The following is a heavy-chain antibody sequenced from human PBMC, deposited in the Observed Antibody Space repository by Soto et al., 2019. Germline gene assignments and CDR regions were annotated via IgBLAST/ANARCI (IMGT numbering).Heavy chain of an antibody. CDR1: GYTFTSYA. CDR3: ARADGTTHSYYGMDG. V-gene: IGHV1-3*01. CDR2: INAGNGNT. D-gene: IGHD1-1*01. Sequence: AAVKVSCPSSGYTFTSYAMHWLRQAPGQRLEWMGWINAGNGNTKYSQKFQGRVTITRDTSASTAYMELSSLRSEDTAVYYCARADGTTHSYYGMDGWGNGSKVTV. J-gene: IGHJ6*04.